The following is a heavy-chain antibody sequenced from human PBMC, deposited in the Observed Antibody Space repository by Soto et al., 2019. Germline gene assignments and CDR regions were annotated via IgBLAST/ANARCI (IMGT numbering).Heavy chain of an antibody. CDR1: GFSLSTSGVG. V-gene: IGHV2-5*02. D-gene: IGHD3-10*01. J-gene: IGHJ4*02. CDR2: IYWDDDK. Sequence: QITLKESGPTLVKPTQTLTLTCTFSGFSLSTSGVGVGWIRQPPGKALEWLALIYWDDDKRYSPSLKSRLTITTDPSKNQVVLTMTSLDPVDTATYYCAHSLGATMVRGVLRYFDYWGQGTLVTVSS. CDR3: AHSLGATMVRGVLRYFDY.